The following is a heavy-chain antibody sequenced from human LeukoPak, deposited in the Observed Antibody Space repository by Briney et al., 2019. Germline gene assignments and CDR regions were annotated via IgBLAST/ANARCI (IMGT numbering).Heavy chain of an antibody. CDR2: IIPIFGTA. D-gene: IGHD1-14*01. Sequence: GASVKVSCKASGGTFSSYAISWVRQAPGQGLEWMGGIIPIFGTANYAQKFQGRVTITAGESTSTAYMELSSLRSEDTAVYYCARGNWNHKAFDIWGQGTMVTVSS. V-gene: IGHV1-69*01. CDR3: ARGNWNHKAFDI. J-gene: IGHJ3*02. CDR1: GGTFSSYA.